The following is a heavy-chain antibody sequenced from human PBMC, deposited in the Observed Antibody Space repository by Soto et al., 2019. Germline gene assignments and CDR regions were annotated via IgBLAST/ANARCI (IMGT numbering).Heavy chain of an antibody. D-gene: IGHD2-15*01. Sequence: QVQLVQSGAEVKKPGASVKVSCKASGYTFTSYAMHWVRQAPGQRLEWMGWINAGNGNTKYSQKFQGRVTITRDTSASKAYMGLSSMRSDDTAVYYCARGPGGPDGPGDYWGQGTLVTVSS. CDR2: INAGNGNT. CDR1: GYTFTSYA. CDR3: ARGPGGPDGPGDY. V-gene: IGHV1-3*01. J-gene: IGHJ4*02.